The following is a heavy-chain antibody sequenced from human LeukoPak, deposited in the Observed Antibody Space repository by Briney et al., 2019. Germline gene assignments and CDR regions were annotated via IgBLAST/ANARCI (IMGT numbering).Heavy chain of an antibody. J-gene: IGHJ1*01. CDR1: GFTFSSYS. V-gene: IGHV3-23*01. CDR3: AALAPLSPEYFQH. CDR2: ISGSGTST. Sequence: GGSLRLSCAASGFTFSSYSMSWVRQAPGKELEWVSGISGSGTSTYYADSVKGRFTISRDNSKNTLYLQLKSLRSDDTAVYYCAALAPLSPEYFQHWGQGTLVTVSS.